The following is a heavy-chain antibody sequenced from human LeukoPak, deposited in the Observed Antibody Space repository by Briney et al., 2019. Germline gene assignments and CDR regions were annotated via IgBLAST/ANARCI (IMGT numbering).Heavy chain of an antibody. CDR1: GFTFSSYW. J-gene: IGHJ3*02. CDR2: IYYSGST. V-gene: IGHV4-59*01. Sequence: GSLRLSCAASGFTFSSYWMSWIRQPPGKGLEWIGYIYYSGSTNYNPSLKSRVTISVDTSKNQFSLKLSSVTAADTAVYYCARVPPADAFDIWGQGTMVTVSS. CDR3: ARVPPADAFDI.